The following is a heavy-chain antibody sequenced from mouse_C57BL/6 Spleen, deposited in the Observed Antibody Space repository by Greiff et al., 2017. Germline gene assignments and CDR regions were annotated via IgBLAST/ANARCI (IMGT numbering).Heavy chain of an antibody. V-gene: IGHV1-42*01. Sequence: VQLKESGPELVKPGASVKISCKASGYSFTGYYMNWVKQSPEKSLEWIGEINSSTGGTTYNQKFKAKATLTVDKSSSTAYMQLKSLTSEDSAVYYCARGGYGSSQPWAMDYWGQGTSVTVSS. CDR3: ARGGYGSSQPWAMDY. CDR2: INSSTGGT. J-gene: IGHJ4*01. D-gene: IGHD1-1*01. CDR1: GYSFTGYY.